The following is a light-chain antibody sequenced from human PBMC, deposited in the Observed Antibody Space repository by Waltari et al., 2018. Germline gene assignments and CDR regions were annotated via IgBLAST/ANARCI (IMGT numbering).Light chain of an antibody. CDR2: DAS. Sequence: EIVLTQSPATLSLSPGERATLSCRASLSVSSYLALYQQKPGQAPRLLIYDASNRATGIPTRFSGSGYGTDFTLTISSLEPEDFAAYYCQQRSNWPPTFGQGTKVEIK. CDR3: QQRSNWPPT. V-gene: IGKV3-11*01. CDR1: LSVSSY. J-gene: IGKJ1*01.